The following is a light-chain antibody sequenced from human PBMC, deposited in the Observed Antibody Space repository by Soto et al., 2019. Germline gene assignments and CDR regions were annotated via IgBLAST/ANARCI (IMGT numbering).Light chain of an antibody. CDR1: QSVNSDS. V-gene: IGKV3-20*01. Sequence: EIVMTQSPATRSGSRLEVGTASFMVSQSVNSDSLAWYQQKPGQAPRLLISGASTRATGIPDRFRGSGSGTDFTLTISRLEPEDFAVYWCQQYGSSLTFGQGTKVDIK. CDR3: QQYGSSLT. CDR2: GAS. J-gene: IGKJ1*01.